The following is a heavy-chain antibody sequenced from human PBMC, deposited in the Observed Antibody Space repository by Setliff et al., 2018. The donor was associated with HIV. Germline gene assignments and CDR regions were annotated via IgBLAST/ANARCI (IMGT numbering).Heavy chain of an antibody. J-gene: IGHJ5*02. D-gene: IGHD6-19*01. CDR3: VRDLPGPAISSGWMKNLFDP. V-gene: IGHV1-46*01. Sequence: ASVKVSCKASGYTFTSYYMHWVRQAPGQVLEWMAVINPSGSTTYSQNFQGRITVTRDTSTNTVYMDLSSLTSEDTAIYYCVRDLPGPAISSGWMKNLFDPWGQGTLVTVSS. CDR2: INPSGST. CDR1: GYTFTSYY.